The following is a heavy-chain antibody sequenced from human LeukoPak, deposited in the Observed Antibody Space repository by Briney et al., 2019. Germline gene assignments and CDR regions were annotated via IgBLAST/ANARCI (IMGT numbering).Heavy chain of an antibody. D-gene: IGHD3-3*01. J-gene: IGHJ4*02. V-gene: IGHV4-39*01. CDR2: IYYSGTA. CDR3: ARLPRYDFWS. CDR1: GASISSTNFY. Sequence: PSETLSLTCTVSGASISSTNFYWGWIRQPPGKGLEWIVNIYYSGTAYYNPSLKSRVAISVDTSKKQFSLKLSSVTAADTAVYYCARLPRYDFWSWGQGTLVTVSS.